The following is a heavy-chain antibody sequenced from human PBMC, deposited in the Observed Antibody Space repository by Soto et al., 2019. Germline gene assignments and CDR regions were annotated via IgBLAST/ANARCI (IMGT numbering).Heavy chain of an antibody. CDR2: ISWDGGST. V-gene: IGHV3-43*01. Sequence: GGSLRLSCAASGFTFDDYTMHWVRQAPGKGLEWVSLISWDGGSTYYADSVKGRFTISRDNSKNSLYLQMNSLRTEDTALYYCAKESLSGSYYYYYGMDVWGQGTTVTVSS. CDR1: GFTFDDYT. CDR3: AKESLSGSYYYYYGMDV. D-gene: IGHD1-26*01. J-gene: IGHJ6*02.